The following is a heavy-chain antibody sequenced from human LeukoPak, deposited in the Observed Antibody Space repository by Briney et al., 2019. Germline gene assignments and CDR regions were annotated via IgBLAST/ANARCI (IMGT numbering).Heavy chain of an antibody. V-gene: IGHV4-39*01. D-gene: IGHD2-15*01. J-gene: IGHJ4*02. CDR1: GGSISSSSYY. Sequence: PSETLSLTCTVSGGSISSSSYYWGWIRQPPGKALEWIGSIYYRGSTYYSPSLKSRVTISVDTSKNQFCLKLSSVTAADAAVYYCARLPVVVVAAHFDYWGQGTLVTVSS. CDR3: ARLPVVVVAAHFDY. CDR2: IYYRGST.